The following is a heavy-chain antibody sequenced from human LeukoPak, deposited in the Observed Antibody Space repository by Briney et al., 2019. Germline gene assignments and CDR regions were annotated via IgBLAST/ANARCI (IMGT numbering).Heavy chain of an antibody. J-gene: IGHJ4*02. CDR2: ISWNSGSI. Sequence: GGSLRLSCGASGFTFDDYAMHWVRQAPGKGLEWVSGISWNSGSIGYADSVKGRFTISRDNAKNSLYLQMNSLRAEDTALYYCAKDKSGSLGGYFDYWGQGTLVTVSS. D-gene: IGHD1-26*01. CDR1: GFTFDDYA. CDR3: AKDKSGSLGGYFDY. V-gene: IGHV3-9*01.